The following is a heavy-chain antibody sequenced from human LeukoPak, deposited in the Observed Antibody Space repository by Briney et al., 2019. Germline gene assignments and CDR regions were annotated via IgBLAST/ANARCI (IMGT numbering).Heavy chain of an antibody. CDR3: ARLSRYGSGLY. CDR2: IYNSGST. Sequence: SETLSLTCAVSGVSISTYHWTWIRQPPGEGLEWIGHIYNSGSTNYNPSLRGRVTISLDTFKNQVSLKLSSVTAADTAVYYCARLSRYGSGLYWGQGTLVTVSS. D-gene: IGHD3-10*01. CDR1: GVSISTYH. V-gene: IGHV4-59*08. J-gene: IGHJ4*02.